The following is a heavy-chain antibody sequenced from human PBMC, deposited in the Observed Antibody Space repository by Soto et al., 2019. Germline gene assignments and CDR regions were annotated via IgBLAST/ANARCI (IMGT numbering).Heavy chain of an antibody. Sequence: PGGSLRLSCAASGFTFSSYAMHWVRQAPGKGLEWVAVISYDGSNKYYADSVKGRFTISRDNSKNTLYPQMNSLRAEDTAVYYCARDQYYYDSSGTFDYWGQGTLVTVSS. V-gene: IGHV3-30-3*01. J-gene: IGHJ4*02. D-gene: IGHD3-22*01. CDR3: ARDQYYYDSSGTFDY. CDR1: GFTFSSYA. CDR2: ISYDGSNK.